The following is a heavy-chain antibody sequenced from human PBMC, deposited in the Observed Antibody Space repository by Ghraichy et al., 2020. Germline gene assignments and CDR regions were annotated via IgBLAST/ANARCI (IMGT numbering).Heavy chain of an antibody. J-gene: IGHJ5*02. CDR3: ARALPRIAVVEVRRGSYWFDP. Sequence: ASVKVSCKASGYTFTGYYMHWVRQAPGQGLEWMGWINPNSGGTNYAQKFQGRVTMTRDTSISTAYMELSRLRSDDTAVYYCARALPRIAVVEVRRGSYWFDPWGQGTLVTVSS. CDR2: INPNSGGT. CDR1: GYTFTGYY. V-gene: IGHV1-2*02. D-gene: IGHD6-19*01.